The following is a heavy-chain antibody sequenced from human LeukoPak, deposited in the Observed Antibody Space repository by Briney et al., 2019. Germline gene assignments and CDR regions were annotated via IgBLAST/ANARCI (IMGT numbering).Heavy chain of an antibody. CDR2: INPNSGDT. CDR3: AREGDSSADAFDI. D-gene: IGHD3-22*01. V-gene: IGHV1-2*02. CDR1: GFPFNGYY. J-gene: IGHJ3*02. Sequence: ASVKVSCKGSGFPFNGYYMHWVRQAPGQGLEWMGWINPNSGDTNYAQKFQGRVTMTRDTSISTAYTELRSLRSDDTAVYHCAREGDSSADAFDIWGLGTMVTVSS.